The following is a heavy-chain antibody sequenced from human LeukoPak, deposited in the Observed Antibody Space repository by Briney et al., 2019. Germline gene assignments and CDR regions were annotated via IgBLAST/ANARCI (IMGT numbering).Heavy chain of an antibody. D-gene: IGHD3-22*01. CDR2: IYYSGST. J-gene: IGHJ6*02. CDR1: GGSFSGYY. CDR3: ARDRAGWGSGYYYIDYYYYYGMDV. V-gene: IGHV4-34*01. Sequence: SETLSLTCAVYGGSFSGYYWSWIRQPPGKGLEWIGYIYYSGSTYYNPSLKSRVTISVDTSKNQFSLKLSSVTAADTAVYYCARDRAGWGSGYYYIDYYYYYGMDVWGQGTTVTVSS.